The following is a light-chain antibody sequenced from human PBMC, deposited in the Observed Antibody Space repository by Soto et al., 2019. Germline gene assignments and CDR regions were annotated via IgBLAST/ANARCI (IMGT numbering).Light chain of an antibody. V-gene: IGLV1-44*01. CDR3: AAWDDSLNGVV. CDR2: SNN. CDR1: SSNIGSNT. Sequence: QSVLTQPPSASGTPGQRVTISCSGSSSNIGSNTVNWYQQLPGKAPKILIYSNNQRPSGVPDRFSGYKSGTSTSLEISGLQSEDAADYYCAAWDDSLNGVVFGGGTKITVL. J-gene: IGLJ2*01.